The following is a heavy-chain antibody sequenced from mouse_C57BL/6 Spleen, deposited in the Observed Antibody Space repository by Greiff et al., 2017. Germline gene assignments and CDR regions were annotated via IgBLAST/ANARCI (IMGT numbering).Heavy chain of an antibody. D-gene: IGHD2-2*01. CDR1: GYTFTSYW. V-gene: IGHV1-55*01. Sequence: VQLQQPGAELVKPGASVKMSCKASGYTFTSYWITWVKQRPGQGLEWIGDIYPGSGSTNYNEKFKSKATLTVDTSSSTAYMQLSSLTSEDSAVYYCARVGYDAGYFDVWGTGTTVTVSS. J-gene: IGHJ1*03. CDR2: IYPGSGST. CDR3: ARVGYDAGYFDV.